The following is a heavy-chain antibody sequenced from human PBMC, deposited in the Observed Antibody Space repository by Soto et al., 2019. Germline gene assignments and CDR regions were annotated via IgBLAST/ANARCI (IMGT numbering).Heavy chain of an antibody. CDR1: GYTFTSYG. Sequence: ASVKVSCKASGYTFTSYGISWVRQAPGQGLEWMGWSSAYNGNTNYAQKLQGRVTMTTDTSTSTAYMELRSLRSDDTAVYYCARVRSSRWLRDYYYGMDVWGQGTTVTVSS. V-gene: IGHV1-18*01. CDR3: ARVRSSRWLRDYYYGMDV. D-gene: IGHD6-13*01. CDR2: SSAYNGNT. J-gene: IGHJ6*02.